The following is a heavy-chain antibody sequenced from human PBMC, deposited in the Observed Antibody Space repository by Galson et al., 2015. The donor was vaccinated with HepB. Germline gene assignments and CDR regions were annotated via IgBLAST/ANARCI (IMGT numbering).Heavy chain of an antibody. Sequence: SVKVSCKVSGYTLTELSMHWVRQAPGKGLEWMGGFDPEDGETIYAQKFQGRVTMTEDTSTDTAYMELSSLRSEDTAVYYCATSLMVRGVIIGPYYGMDVWGQGTTVTVSS. CDR1: GYTLTELS. J-gene: IGHJ6*02. D-gene: IGHD3-10*01. V-gene: IGHV1-24*01. CDR2: FDPEDGET. CDR3: ATSLMVRGVIIGPYYGMDV.